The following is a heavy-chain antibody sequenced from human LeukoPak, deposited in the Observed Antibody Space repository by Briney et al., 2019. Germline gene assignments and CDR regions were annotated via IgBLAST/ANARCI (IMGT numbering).Heavy chain of an antibody. CDR2: INSDGSIT. CDR3: ARDAVDTANAV. CDR1: GFTFTTYW. J-gene: IGHJ6*02. D-gene: IGHD5-18*01. Sequence: GGSLRLSCAASGFTFTTYWMHWVRQAPGKGLVWVSHINSDGSITSYADSVKGRFTISRDNTKNTLYLQMNSLRAEDTAVYYCARDAVDTANAVWGQGTTVTVSS. V-gene: IGHV3-74*01.